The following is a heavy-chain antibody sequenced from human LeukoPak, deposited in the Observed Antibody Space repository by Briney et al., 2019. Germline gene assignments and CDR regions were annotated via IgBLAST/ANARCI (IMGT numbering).Heavy chain of an antibody. J-gene: IGHJ4*02. V-gene: IGHV4-34*01. D-gene: IGHD3-3*01. CDR3: AGSDFWSGFDY. CDR2: INHSGST. CDR1: GGSFSGYY. Sequence: PSETLSLTCAVYGGSFSGYYWSWIRQPPGKGLEWIGEINHSGSTNYNPSLKSRVTISVDTSKNQFSLKLSSVTAADTAVYYCAGSDFWSGFDYWGQGTLVTVSS.